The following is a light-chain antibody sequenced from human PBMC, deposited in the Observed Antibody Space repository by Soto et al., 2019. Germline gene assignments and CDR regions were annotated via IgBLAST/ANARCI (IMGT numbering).Light chain of an antibody. Sequence: ENVLTQSPGTLSLSPGERATLSCRASQSLSSHYLAGYQQKPGQAPRLLMYGPFTRATGIPHRFSGSGSGTDFTLTNSTLETEDFAVYYCQQYGTSPLTFGGGTKVDI. J-gene: IGKJ4*01. CDR2: GPF. CDR3: QQYGTSPLT. CDR1: QSLSSHY. V-gene: IGKV3-20*01.